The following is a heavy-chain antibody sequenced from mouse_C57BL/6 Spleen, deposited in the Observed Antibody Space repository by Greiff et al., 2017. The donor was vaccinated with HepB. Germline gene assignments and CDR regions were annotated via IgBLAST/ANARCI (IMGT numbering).Heavy chain of an antibody. CDR1: GYTFTSYW. D-gene: IGHD1-1*01. CDR3: ARRPSYYGSSNYAMDY. V-gene: IGHV1-55*01. Sequence: QVQLKQPGAELVKPGASVKMSCKASGYTFTSYWITWVKQRPGQGLEWIGDIYPGSGSTNYNEKFKSKATLTVDTSSSTAYMQLSSLTSEDSAVYYCARRPSYYGSSNYAMDYWGQGTSVTVSS. J-gene: IGHJ4*01. CDR2: IYPGSGST.